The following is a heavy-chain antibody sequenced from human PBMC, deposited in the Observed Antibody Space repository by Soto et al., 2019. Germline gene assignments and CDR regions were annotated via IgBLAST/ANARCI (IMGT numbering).Heavy chain of an antibody. Sequence: SETLSLTCAVSGGSISSSNWWSWVRQSPGKGLEWIGEIYHSGSTNYNPSLKSRVTISVDRSKNQFSLKLSSVTAADTAVYYCARINNSPWQPLAYWGQGTLVTVSS. J-gene: IGHJ4*02. D-gene: IGHD1-20*01. CDR1: GGSISSSNW. CDR2: IYHSGST. V-gene: IGHV4-4*02. CDR3: ARINNSPWQPLAY.